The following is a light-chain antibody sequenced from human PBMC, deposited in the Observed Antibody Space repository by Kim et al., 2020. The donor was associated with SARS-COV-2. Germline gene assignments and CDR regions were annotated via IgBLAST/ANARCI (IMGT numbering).Light chain of an antibody. CDR2: DVN. V-gene: IGLV2-14*03. J-gene: IGLJ3*02. CDR3: SSFTTRSTLV. CDR1: SSNIGSYNY. Sequence: GQSLCISCTGTSSNIGSYNYVSWPQQHPGKAPKLMIYDVNKRPSGISSRFSGSKSGSTASLTISGLQAEDEADYYCSSFTTRSTLVFGGGTQLTVL.